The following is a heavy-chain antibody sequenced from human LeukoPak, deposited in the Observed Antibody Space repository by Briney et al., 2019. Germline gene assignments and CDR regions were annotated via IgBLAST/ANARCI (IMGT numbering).Heavy chain of an antibody. CDR2: IWYDGSNK. CDR1: GFTFSSYG. D-gene: IGHD2-2*01. J-gene: IGHJ4*02. CDR3: ARHQPRGNYFDY. V-gene: IGHV3-33*01. Sequence: GGSLRLSCAATGFTFSSYGMHWVRQAPGKGLEWVAVIWYDGSNKYYADSVKGRFTISRDNSKNTLYLQMNSLRAEDTAVYYCARHQPRGNYFDYWGQGTLVTVSS.